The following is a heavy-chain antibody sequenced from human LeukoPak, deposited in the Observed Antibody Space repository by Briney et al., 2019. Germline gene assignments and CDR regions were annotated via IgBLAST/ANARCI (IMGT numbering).Heavy chain of an antibody. Sequence: GGSLRLSCAASGLTFSRYWMHWVRQAPGKGLVWVSHISSDGSIRNYADSVKGRFTISRDNAKNMLSLQMNSLRADDTAMYYCASQVSTGHWGQGTLVTVSS. D-gene: IGHD3-10*01. CDR2: ISSDGSIR. J-gene: IGHJ4*02. CDR1: GLTFSRYW. CDR3: ASQVSTGH. V-gene: IGHV3-74*01.